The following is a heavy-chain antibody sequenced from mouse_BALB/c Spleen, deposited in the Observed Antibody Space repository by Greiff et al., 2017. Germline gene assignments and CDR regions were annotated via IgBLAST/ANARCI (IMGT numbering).Heavy chain of an antibody. CDR1: GYAFTNYL. Sequence: QVQLQQSGAELVRPGTSVKVSCKASGYAFTNYLIEWVKQRPGQGLEWIGVINPGSGGTNYNEKFKGKATLTADKSSSTAYMQLSSLTSDDSAVYFCARSGGPVRAMDYWGQGTSVTVSS. CDR2: INPGSGGT. V-gene: IGHV1-54*01. D-gene: IGHD3-1*01. J-gene: IGHJ4*01. CDR3: ARSGGPVRAMDY.